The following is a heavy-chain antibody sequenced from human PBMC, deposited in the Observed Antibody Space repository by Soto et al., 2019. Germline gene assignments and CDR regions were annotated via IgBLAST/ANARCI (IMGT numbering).Heavy chain of an antibody. J-gene: IGHJ6*02. V-gene: IGHV5-51*01. CDR1: PYSFTTYW. CDR3: AGRPPEGGKMGV. CDR2: ICPGDSDT. D-gene: IGHD3-16*01. Sequence: GQSLKISCIASPYSFTTYWIACLRQMPGKGPEWTGFICPGDSDTSYSLSFQGQVTIPADKSISTGYLQWSSLKASDTVLYNCAGRPPEGGKMGVWGRGTTVASSS.